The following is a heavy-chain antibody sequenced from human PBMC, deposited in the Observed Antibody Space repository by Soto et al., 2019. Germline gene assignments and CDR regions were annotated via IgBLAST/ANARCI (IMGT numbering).Heavy chain of an antibody. CDR3: ARQVYDSDTGPNFQYYFDS. CDR2: SDPRVSQT. J-gene: IGHJ4*02. V-gene: IGHV5-10-1*01. CDR1: GYSFAGYW. D-gene: IGHD3-22*01. Sequence: PGASLKISCKGSGYSFAGYWITWVRQKPGTGLEWMGRSDPRVSQTYSSPSFRGHVPISVTKSITTVSLQWSSLRASDTAMYYCARQVYDSDTGPNFQYYFDSWGQGTPVTVSA.